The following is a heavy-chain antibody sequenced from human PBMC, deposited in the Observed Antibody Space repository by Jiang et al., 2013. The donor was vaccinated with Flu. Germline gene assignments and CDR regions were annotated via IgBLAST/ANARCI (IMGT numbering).Heavy chain of an antibody. CDR2: LLYGST. Sequence: TLSLTCTVSGGSISSSSYYWGWIRQPPREGAGVDWEYLLYGSTYYNPSLKSRVTISVDTSKNQFSLKLSSVTAADTAVYYCASETYYYGSGQFDYWGQGTLVTVSS. D-gene: IGHD3-10*01. J-gene: IGHJ4*02. CDR3: ASETYYYGSGQFDY. V-gene: IGHV4-39*01. CDR1: GGSISSSSYY.